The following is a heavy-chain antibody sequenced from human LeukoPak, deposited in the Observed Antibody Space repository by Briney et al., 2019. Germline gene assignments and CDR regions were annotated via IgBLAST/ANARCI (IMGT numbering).Heavy chain of an antibody. D-gene: IGHD3-22*01. V-gene: IGHV4-4*07. CDR2: VYSSGRT. Sequence: PSETLSLTCIISGGSINGYYWTWIRQSAGKGLEWIGRVYSSGRTNYNPSLESRVTMSLEAPKKQLSLKLTSVTAADTAVYYCARGKYDASGYYQQFEFWGQGTRVTVSS. CDR3: ARGKYDASGYYQQFEF. CDR1: GGSINGYY. J-gene: IGHJ4*02.